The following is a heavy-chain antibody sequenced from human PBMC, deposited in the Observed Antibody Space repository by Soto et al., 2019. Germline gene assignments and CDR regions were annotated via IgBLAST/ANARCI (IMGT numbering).Heavy chain of an antibody. CDR2: IYSGGST. V-gene: IGHV3-66*01. D-gene: IGHD3-10*01. CDR1: GFTVSSNY. Sequence: HPGGSLRLSCAASGFTVSSNYMSWVRQAPGKGLEWVSVIYSGGSTYYADSVKGRFTISRDNSKNTLYLQMNSLRAEDTAVYYCARDLRRAYGSGSYISWGQGTLVTVSS. CDR3: ARDLRRAYGSGSYIS. J-gene: IGHJ5*02.